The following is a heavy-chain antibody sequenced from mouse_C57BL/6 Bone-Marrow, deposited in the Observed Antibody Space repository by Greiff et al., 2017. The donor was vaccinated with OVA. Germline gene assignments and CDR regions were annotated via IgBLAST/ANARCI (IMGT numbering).Heavy chain of an antibody. CDR1: GYTFTSYW. J-gene: IGHJ4*01. Sequence: QVQLQQPGAELVMPGASVKLSCKASGYTFTSYWMHWVKQRPGQGLEWIGEIDPSDSYTNYNQKFKGKSTLTVDKSSRTAYMQLSSLTSEDSAVYYCARDTTVVDYYAMDYWGQGTSVTVSS. V-gene: IGHV1-69*01. D-gene: IGHD1-1*01. CDR3: ARDTTVVDYYAMDY. CDR2: IDPSDSYT.